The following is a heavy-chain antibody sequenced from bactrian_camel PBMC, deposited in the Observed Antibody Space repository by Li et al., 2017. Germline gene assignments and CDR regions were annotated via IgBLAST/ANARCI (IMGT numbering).Heavy chain of an antibody. V-gene: IGHV3S60*01. J-gene: IGHJ4*01. CDR1: GHIKDNC. D-gene: IGHD5*01. CDR2: QRDAAT. Sequence: LVESGGGPVQAGGSLTLACTLSGHIKDNCMGWLRQAPGKEREGVAAQRDAATYYADSVEGRFSISRDNAKNTVYLQMNTLKPEDTAVYYCASEATGWVHPPYLRRCAGQGTQVTVS.